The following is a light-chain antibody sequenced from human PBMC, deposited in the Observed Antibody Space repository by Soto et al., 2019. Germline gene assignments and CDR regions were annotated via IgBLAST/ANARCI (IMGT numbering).Light chain of an antibody. CDR2: DAS. CDR3: HQRSNWPRT. Sequence: EIVLTQSPATLSLSPGERATLSCRASQSVRSYLAWYQQKPGQAPRLLIYDASTRATGIPARFCGSGSGTDFTLTISRLEPEDFAVYYCHQRSNWPRTFGGGTKVEIK. CDR1: QSVRSY. J-gene: IGKJ4*01. V-gene: IGKV3-11*01.